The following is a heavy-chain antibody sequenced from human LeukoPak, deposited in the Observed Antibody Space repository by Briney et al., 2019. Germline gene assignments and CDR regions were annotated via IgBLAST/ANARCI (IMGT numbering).Heavy chain of an antibody. V-gene: IGHV3-66*01. CDR2: IYSGGST. J-gene: IGHJ4*02. Sequence: GGSLRLSCAASGFTVSSNYMSWVRQAPGKGLEWVSVIYSGGSTYYADSVKGRFTISRDNSKNTLYLQMNSLRAEDTAVHYCARADRDGYNSYYFDYWGQGTLVTVSS. CDR1: GFTVSSNY. CDR3: ARADRDGYNSYYFDY. D-gene: IGHD5-24*01.